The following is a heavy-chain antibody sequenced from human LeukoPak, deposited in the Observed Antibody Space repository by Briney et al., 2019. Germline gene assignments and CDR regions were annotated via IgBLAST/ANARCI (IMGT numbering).Heavy chain of an antibody. D-gene: IGHD4-17*01. J-gene: IGHJ4*02. CDR3: ASAPRYGDSFFDC. Sequence: GGSLRLSCAASGFTFSRYAMSWVRQAPGKGLEWVSGISASGESTYYADSVKGRLTISRDNSKNTLYLLMNSLRAEDTAVYFCASAPRYGDSFFDCWGQGTLVTVSS. CDR2: ISASGEST. V-gene: IGHV3-23*01. CDR1: GFTFSRYA.